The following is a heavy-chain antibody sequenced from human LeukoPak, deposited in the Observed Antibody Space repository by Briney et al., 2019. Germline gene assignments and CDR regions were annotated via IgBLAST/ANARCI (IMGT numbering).Heavy chain of an antibody. CDR3: TRDDTVTTRVGFID. CDR2: IKQDGSEE. J-gene: IGHJ4*02. CDR1: GFTFSFYW. D-gene: IGHD4-17*01. Sequence: GGSLRLSCAGSGFTFSFYWMSWVRQAPGTGLEWVANIKQDGSEEYYVDSVKGRFTISRDNTKNSLYLQMNSLRAEDTAVYYCTRDDTVTTRVGFIDWGQGTLVTVSS. V-gene: IGHV3-7*01.